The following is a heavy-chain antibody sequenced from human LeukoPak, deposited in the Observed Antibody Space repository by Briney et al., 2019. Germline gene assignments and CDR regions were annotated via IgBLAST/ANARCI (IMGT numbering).Heavy chain of an antibody. V-gene: IGHV3-23*01. J-gene: IGHJ5*02. Sequence: PGGALRLSCAASGFTFSSYAMSWVRQAPGKGLEWGSAICGSGGSTYYADSVKGRVTISRDNSKNKLCLQMNSLTAEDTAVYYCAKHLLRYFDWFHNWFDPWGQGTLVTVSS. D-gene: IGHD3-9*01. CDR2: ICGSGGST. CDR1: GFTFSSYA. CDR3: AKHLLRYFDWFHNWFDP.